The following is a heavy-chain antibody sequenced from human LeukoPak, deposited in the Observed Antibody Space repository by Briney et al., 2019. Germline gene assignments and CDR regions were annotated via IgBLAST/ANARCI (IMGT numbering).Heavy chain of an antibody. J-gene: IGHJ5*02. V-gene: IGHV3-66*03. D-gene: IGHD3-22*01. CDR1: GFTVSNNY. CDR2: IYSRGST. CDR3: ARDYYGP. Sequence: GGSLRLSCAASGFTVSNNYMRWVRQAPGKRLEWVSSIYSRGSTSYVDSVKGRFTISRDNSKNTLFLQMNSLRVEDTAVYYCARDYYGPWGQGTLVTVSS.